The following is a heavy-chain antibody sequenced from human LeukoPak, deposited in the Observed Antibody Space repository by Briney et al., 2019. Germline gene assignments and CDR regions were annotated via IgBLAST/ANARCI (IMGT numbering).Heavy chain of an antibody. Sequence: GASLRLSCAASGFTFSDYYMSWIRQAPGKGLEWVSYISSSGSTIYYADSVKGRFTISRDNAKNSLYLQMNSLRAEDTAVYYCARDLRYYDFWSGYYRSRDAFDIWGQGTMVTVSS. D-gene: IGHD3-3*01. J-gene: IGHJ3*02. CDR3: ARDLRYYDFWSGYYRSRDAFDI. CDR1: GFTFSDYY. CDR2: ISSSGSTI. V-gene: IGHV3-11*04.